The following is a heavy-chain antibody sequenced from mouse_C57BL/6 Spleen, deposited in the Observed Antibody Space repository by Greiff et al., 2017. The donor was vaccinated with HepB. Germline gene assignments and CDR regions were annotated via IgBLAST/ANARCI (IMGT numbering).Heavy chain of an antibody. V-gene: IGHV5-16*01. CDR2: INYDGSST. CDR1: GFTFSDYY. Sequence: DVKLVESEGGLVQPGSSMKLSCTASGFTFSDYYMAWVRQVPEKGLEWVANINYDGSSTYYLDSLKSRFIISRDNAKNILYLQMSSLKSEDTATYYCAREEGSSYGSYFDYWGQGTTLTVSS. CDR3: AREEGSSYGSYFDY. J-gene: IGHJ2*01. D-gene: IGHD1-1*01.